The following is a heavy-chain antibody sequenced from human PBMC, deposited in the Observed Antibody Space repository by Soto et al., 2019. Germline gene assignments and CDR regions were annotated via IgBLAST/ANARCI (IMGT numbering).Heavy chain of an antibody. CDR3: AVNYLDAFDI. J-gene: IGHJ3*02. V-gene: IGHV3-43*01. CDR1: GFTFDEYT. CDR2: ISWDGGST. D-gene: IGHD4-4*01. Sequence: PGGSLRLSCAASGFTFDEYTMHWVRQAPGKGLEWVSLISWDGGSTYYADSVKGRFTISRDNSKNSLYLQMNSLRTEDTAVYYCAVNYLDAFDIWGQGTMVTVSS.